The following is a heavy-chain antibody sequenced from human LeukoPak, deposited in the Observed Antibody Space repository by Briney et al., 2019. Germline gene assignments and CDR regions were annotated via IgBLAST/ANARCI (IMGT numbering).Heavy chain of an antibody. V-gene: IGHV3-23*01. CDR1: GFTFVGYA. CDR3: AKGVGTYSSGPGGYFDY. J-gene: IGHJ4*02. Sequence: GGSLRLSCAASGFTFVGYAMNWVRQAPGKGLEWVSAIRGSGGSTYYADSVKGRFTISRDNSKNTLYLKMNSPRAEDTAVYYCAKGVGTYSSGPGGYFDYWGQGTLVTVSS. CDR2: IRGSGGST. D-gene: IGHD6-19*01.